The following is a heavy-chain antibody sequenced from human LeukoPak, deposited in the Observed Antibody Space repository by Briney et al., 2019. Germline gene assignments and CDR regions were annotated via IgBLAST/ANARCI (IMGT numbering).Heavy chain of an antibody. D-gene: IGHD3-22*01. CDR1: GYTFTSYY. CDR2: INPSGGST. J-gene: IGHJ4*02. CDR3: ARVSYDSSGYYLIIDY. V-gene: IGHV1-46*01. Sequence: ASVKVSCKASGYTFTSYYMHWVRQAPGQGLEWMGIINPSGGSTSYAQKFQGRVTMTRDMSTSTVYMELSSLRPEDTAVYYCARVSYDSSGYYLIIDYWGQGTLVTVSS.